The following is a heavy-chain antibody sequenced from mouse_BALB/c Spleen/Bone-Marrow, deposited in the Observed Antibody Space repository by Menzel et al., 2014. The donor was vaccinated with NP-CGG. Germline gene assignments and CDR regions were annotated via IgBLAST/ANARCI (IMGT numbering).Heavy chain of an antibody. CDR3: VRSYDSYAMAF. D-gene: IGHD2-10*02. CDR1: GFTFSSFG. J-gene: IGHJ4*01. V-gene: IGHV5-17*02. CDR2: ISSGSSTI. Sequence: GGGLAQPGGSRKLSCAASGFTFSSFGMHWVRQAPEKGLEWVAYISSGSSTIYYADTVKGRFTISRDNPKNTLFLQMTSLRSEDTAMYYCVRSYDSYAMAFWGQGTSVTVSS.